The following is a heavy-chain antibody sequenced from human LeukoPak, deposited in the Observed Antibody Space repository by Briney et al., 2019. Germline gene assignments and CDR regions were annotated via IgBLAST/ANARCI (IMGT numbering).Heavy chain of an antibody. V-gene: IGHV4-4*07. J-gene: IGHJ4*02. CDR2: IYTSGST. D-gene: IGHD6-13*01. CDR3: ARVRSSSWYDY. CDR1: GGSISSYY. Sequence: ETLPLTRTVSGGSISSYYWSWVRQPAGKGLEWIGRIYTSGSTNYNPSLKSRVTMSVDTSKNQFSLKLSSVTAADTAVYYCARVRSSSWYDYWGQGTLVTVSS.